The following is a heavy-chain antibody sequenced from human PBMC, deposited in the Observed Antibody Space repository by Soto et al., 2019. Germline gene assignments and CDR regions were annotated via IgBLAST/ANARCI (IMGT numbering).Heavy chain of an antibody. CDR3: AYDSSGYWASAFDI. CDR2: INSDGSST. V-gene: IGHV3-74*01. Sequence: GGSLRLSCAASGFGFTFSSCWMHWVRQAPGKGLVWVSRINSDGSSTSYADSVKGRFTISRDNAKNTLYLQMNSLRAEDTAVYYCAYDSSGYWASAFDIWGQGTMVTVSS. J-gene: IGHJ3*02. D-gene: IGHD3-22*01. CDR1: GFGFTFSSCW.